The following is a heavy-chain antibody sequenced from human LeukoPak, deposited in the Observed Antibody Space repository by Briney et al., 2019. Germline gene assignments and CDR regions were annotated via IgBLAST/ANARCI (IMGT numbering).Heavy chain of an antibody. D-gene: IGHD3-22*01. J-gene: IGHJ4*02. Sequence: RASVKVSCKASGYTFTSYGISWVRQAPGQGLEWMGWISAYNGNTNYAQKLQGRVTMTTDTSTSTAYMERRSLRSDDTAVYYCARVHTYYYDSSVYYDDYWGQGTLVTVCS. CDR2: ISAYNGNT. V-gene: IGHV1-18*01. CDR1: GYTFTSYG. CDR3: ARVHTYYYDSSVYYDDY.